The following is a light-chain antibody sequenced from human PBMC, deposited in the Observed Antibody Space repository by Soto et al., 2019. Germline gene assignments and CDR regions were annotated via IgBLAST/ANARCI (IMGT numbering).Light chain of an antibody. CDR2: GAS. CDR1: QSVSIS. J-gene: IGKJ1*01. V-gene: IGKV3-15*01. CDR3: QQYDNWPRT. Sequence: EIVMTQSPATLSVSPGERATLSCRASQSVSISLAWYQQKPGQAPRPLIYGASSRVTGFPARFSGSGSGTEFTLTISSLQSEDFAVYYCQQYDNWPRTFGQGTKVEIK.